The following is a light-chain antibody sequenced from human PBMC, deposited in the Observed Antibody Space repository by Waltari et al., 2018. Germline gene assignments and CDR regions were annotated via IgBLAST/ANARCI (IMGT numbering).Light chain of an antibody. Sequence: EIVLTQSPGTLSLSPGERATLSCRANQSVSRTLAWYQQKPGQAPKLLIYGASIRATGIPDRFTGSGSGTDFSLTISSLEPEYFAIYFCQHYVRLPATFGQGTKVEIK. J-gene: IGKJ1*01. CDR1: QSVSRT. CDR2: GAS. V-gene: IGKV3-20*01. CDR3: QHYVRLPAT.